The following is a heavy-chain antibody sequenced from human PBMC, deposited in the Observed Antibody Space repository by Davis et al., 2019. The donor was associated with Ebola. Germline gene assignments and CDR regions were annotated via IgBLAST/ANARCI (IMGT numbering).Heavy chain of an antibody. V-gene: IGHV1-2*04. J-gene: IGHJ4*02. CDR2: INPNRGDT. Sequence: AASVKVSCQASGYTFTGYYIHWVRQAPGQGLEWMGWINPNRGDTKYSQKFQGWVTMTRDTPISTAYMELNRLTSDDTAVYYCARDRVCSGATCYAYFDFWGQGTLVTVSS. D-gene: IGHD2-15*01. CDR3: ARDRVCSGATCYAYFDF. CDR1: GYTFTGYY.